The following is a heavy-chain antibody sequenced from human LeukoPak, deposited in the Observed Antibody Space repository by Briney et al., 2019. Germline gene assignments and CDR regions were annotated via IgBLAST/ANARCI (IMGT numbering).Heavy chain of an antibody. CDR3: ARLDYYGSGSYQNDY. D-gene: IGHD3-10*01. CDR1: GFTFSSYA. V-gene: IGHV3-21*01. Sequence: GGSLRLSCAASGFTFSSYAMSWVRQAPGKGLEWVSSISSSSSYIYYADSVKGRFTVSRDNAKNSLYLQMNSLRAEDTAVYYCARLDYYGSGSYQNDYWGQGTLVTVSS. J-gene: IGHJ4*02. CDR2: ISSSSSYI.